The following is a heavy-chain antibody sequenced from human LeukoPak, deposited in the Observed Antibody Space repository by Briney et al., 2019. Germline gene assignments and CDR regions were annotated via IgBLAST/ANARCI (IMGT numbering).Heavy chain of an antibody. D-gene: IGHD3-10*01. CDR1: GGSFSGYY. V-gene: IGHV4-34*01. J-gene: IGHJ4*02. Sequence: SETLSLTCAVYGGSFSGYYWSWIRQPPGKGLEWIGEINHSGSTNYNPSLKSRVTISVDTSKNQFSLKLSSVTAADTAVYYCAQTGRGGSGSYFVDYWGQGTLVTVSS. CDR2: INHSGST. CDR3: AQTGRGGSGSYFVDY.